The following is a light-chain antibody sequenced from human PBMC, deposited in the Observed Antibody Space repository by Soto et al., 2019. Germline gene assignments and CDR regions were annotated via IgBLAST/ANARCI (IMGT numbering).Light chain of an antibody. CDR2: AAS. CDR3: QQYGSSGT. J-gene: IGKJ1*01. V-gene: IGKV3-20*01. CDR1: QYMTRTY. Sequence: EIVLTHSPGTLSLSPWEIATLSCRASQYMTRTYIAWYQQKPGQAPRLLIYAASNRATGIPDKFSGSGSGTDFTLTISRLEPEDFAVYHCQQYGSSGTFGQGTKVDIK.